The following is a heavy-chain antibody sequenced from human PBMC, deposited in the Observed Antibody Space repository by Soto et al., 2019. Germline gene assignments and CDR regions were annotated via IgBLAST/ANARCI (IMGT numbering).Heavy chain of an antibody. CDR2: IVPLFDMT. V-gene: IGHV1-69*01. J-gene: IGHJ4*02. CDR1: GGTFRNYA. CDR3: ARGGYGDPLSY. D-gene: IGHD4-17*01. Sequence: QVQLVQSGAEVKTPGSSVKVSCKASGGTFRNYAISWVRQAPGQGLEWMGGIVPLFDMTNYAQKFQGRVTNTADDSTSTAYMERRSLTSDDTDVYYCARGGYGDPLSYWGRGTLVTVSS.